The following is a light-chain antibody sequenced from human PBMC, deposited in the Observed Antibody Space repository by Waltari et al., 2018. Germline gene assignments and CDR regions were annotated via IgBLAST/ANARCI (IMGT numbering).Light chain of an antibody. Sequence: DMVLTQSPGTLSLSPGERATLPCRANRHMGSRYLAWYQQKLGQAPRLLIYATSTRATGIPDRFRGGGSGTDFTLTITRLEPEDFAVYYCQQYSASPRTFGQGTKLEIK. J-gene: IGKJ2*01. V-gene: IGKV3-20*01. CDR3: QQYSASPRT. CDR2: ATS. CDR1: RHMGSRY.